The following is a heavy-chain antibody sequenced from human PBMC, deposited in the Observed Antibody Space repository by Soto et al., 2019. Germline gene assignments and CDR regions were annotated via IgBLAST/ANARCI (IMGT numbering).Heavy chain of an antibody. CDR3: ASLLWGRYFDY. D-gene: IGHD3-16*01. J-gene: IGHJ4*02. V-gene: IGHV4-39*01. Sequence: QLHLQESGPGLVKPSETLSLTCTVSGVSISSNTYYWGWIRQPPGKGLEWIGSSSFSGSTYYNPHIKSRVTIFVDTSKNQFSLRMSSVIAADTAGYYCASLLWGRYFDYWGQGTLVTVSS. CDR1: GVSISSNTYY. CDR2: SSFSGST.